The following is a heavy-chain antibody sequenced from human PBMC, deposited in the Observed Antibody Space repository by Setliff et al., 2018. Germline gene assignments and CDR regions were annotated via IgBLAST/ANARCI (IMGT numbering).Heavy chain of an antibody. CDR2: INYSGST. CDR3: ARRVNYYDSSGYYYSWFYFDY. Sequence: SETLSLTCTVSGDSISSFYWSWIRQPPGKGLEWIGYINYSGSTNYNPSLKSRVTISVDSSKNQVSLKLSSVTAADTAMYYCARRVNYYDSSGYYYSWFYFDYWGQGTLVTVPS. CDR1: GDSISSFY. V-gene: IGHV4-59*01. J-gene: IGHJ4*02. D-gene: IGHD3-22*01.